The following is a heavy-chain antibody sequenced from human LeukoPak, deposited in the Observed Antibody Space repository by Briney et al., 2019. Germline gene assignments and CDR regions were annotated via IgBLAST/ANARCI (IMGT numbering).Heavy chain of an antibody. Sequence: GGSLRLSCAASGFTFSSYAMSWVRQAPGKGLEWVSAISGSGGSTYYADSVKGRFTISRDNSKNTLYLQMNSLRAEDTAVYYCAKDPPRPLEVVSLDAFDIWGQGTMVTVSS. D-gene: IGHD3-22*01. CDR3: AKDPPRPLEVVSLDAFDI. V-gene: IGHV3-23*01. J-gene: IGHJ3*02. CDR2: ISGSGGST. CDR1: GFTFSSYA.